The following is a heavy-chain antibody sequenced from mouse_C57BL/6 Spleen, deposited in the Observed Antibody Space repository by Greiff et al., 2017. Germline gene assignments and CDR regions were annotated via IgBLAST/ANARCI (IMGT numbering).Heavy chain of an antibody. CDR1: GFNIKDDY. CDR3: TKGYGIAKGY. CDR2: IDPENGDT. J-gene: IGHJ4*01. Sequence: VQLQQSGAELVRPGASVKLSCTASGFNIKDDYMHWVKQRPEQGLEWIGWIDPENGDTEYASKFQGKSTITADTSSNTAYLQLSSLTSEDTAVCYCTKGYGIAKGYWGQGTSVTVSS. V-gene: IGHV14-4*01. D-gene: IGHD1-1*01.